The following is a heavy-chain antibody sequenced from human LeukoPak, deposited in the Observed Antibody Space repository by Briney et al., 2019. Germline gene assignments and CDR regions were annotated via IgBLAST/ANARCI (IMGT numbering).Heavy chain of an antibody. CDR1: GFTLSSYS. D-gene: IGHD3-16*01. Sequence: GGSLRLSCAASGFTLSSYSMNWVRPAPGEGLGWVSSISSSSSYIYYADSVKGRFTISRDNAKNSLYLQMNSLRAEDTAVYYCARLGDGGAWSDWGQGTLVTVSS. CDR3: ARLGDGGAWSD. V-gene: IGHV3-21*01. CDR2: ISSSSSYI. J-gene: IGHJ4*02.